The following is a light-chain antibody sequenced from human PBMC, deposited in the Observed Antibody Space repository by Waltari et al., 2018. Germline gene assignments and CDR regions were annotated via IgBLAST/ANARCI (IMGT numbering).Light chain of an antibody. V-gene: IGLV1-40*01. Sequence: QSVLTHAPSVSGAPGHRVTIPCTGVASTTASCGVHRYQHLPGRVPKLLIYENTKRPSGVPDRFSGSKSGTSASLAIEGLQPEDEGDYYCQSYDNSLRGSLLFGGGTKVTV. CDR3: QSYDNSLRGSLL. J-gene: IGLJ3*02. CDR2: ENT. CDR1: ASTTASCG.